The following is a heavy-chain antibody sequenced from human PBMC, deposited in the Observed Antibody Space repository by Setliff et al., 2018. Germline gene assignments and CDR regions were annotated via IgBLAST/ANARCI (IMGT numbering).Heavy chain of an antibody. J-gene: IGHJ2*01. V-gene: IGHV3-7*01. Sequence: GSLRLSCAASGFTVGSFYMTWVRQAPGKGLEWVANIRPDGSAKYYVDSVKGRFTISRNNAKNSLYLQMNSLIPEDTAVYYCARDSTWYWYFDLWGRGTLVTISS. D-gene: IGHD3-16*01. CDR3: ARDSTWYWYFDL. CDR1: GFTVGSFY. CDR2: IRPDGSAK.